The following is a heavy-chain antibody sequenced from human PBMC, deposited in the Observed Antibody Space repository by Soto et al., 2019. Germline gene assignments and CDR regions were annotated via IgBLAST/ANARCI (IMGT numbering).Heavy chain of an antibody. D-gene: IGHD1-7*01. J-gene: IGHJ4*02. CDR2: IWYDGSNK. CDR1: GFTFSSYG. CDR3: ASLISELSPLGPTFDY. V-gene: IGHV3-33*01. Sequence: QVQLVESGGGVVQPGRSLRLSCAASGFTFSSYGMHWVRQAPGKGLEWVAVIWYDGSNKYYADSVKGRFTISRDNSKNTLYLQMNSLRAEDTAVYYCASLISELSPLGPTFDYWGQGTLVTVSS.